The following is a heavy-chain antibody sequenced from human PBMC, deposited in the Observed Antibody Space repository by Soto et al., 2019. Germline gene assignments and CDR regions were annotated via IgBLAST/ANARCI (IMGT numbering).Heavy chain of an antibody. Sequence: EVQLMESGGGLVQPGGSLRLSCASSGFTLSMSAVNWVRQAPGNGLEWVSYISDSGDRTYYADSVNGRFTISRDRSKNTVSLQMDSLRAEDTAVYYCAKDRGIIVKAGDAFDVWGQGTKVTVSS. J-gene: IGHJ3*01. V-gene: IGHV3-23*01. CDR2: ISDSGDRT. CDR1: GFTLSMSA. D-gene: IGHD3-16*02. CDR3: AKDRGIIVKAGDAFDV.